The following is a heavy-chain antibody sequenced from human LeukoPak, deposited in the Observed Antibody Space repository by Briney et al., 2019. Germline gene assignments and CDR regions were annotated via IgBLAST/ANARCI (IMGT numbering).Heavy chain of an antibody. J-gene: IGHJ4*02. CDR2: IYRGGST. V-gene: IGHV3-53*01. D-gene: IGHD2-21*01. CDR1: GFTVSSNY. CDR3: TRGGGGSFPHY. Sequence: PGGSLRLSCAASGFTVSSNYMSWVRQAPGKGLEWVSVIYRGGSTYYADSVKGRFTISRHNSKNTLYLQMNSLRAEDTAVYYCTRGGGGSFPHYWGQGTLVTVSS.